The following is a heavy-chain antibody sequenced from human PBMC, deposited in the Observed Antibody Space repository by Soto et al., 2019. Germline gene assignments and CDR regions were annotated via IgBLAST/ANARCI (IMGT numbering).Heavy chain of an antibody. CDR3: ARDARELLSNYWYFDL. Sequence: QVQLVQSGAEVKKPGSSVKVSCKASGGTFSSYAISWVRQAPGQRLEWMGGIIPIFGTANYAQKFQGRVTITADESTSTAYMELSSLRSEDTAVYYCARDARELLSNYWYFDLWGRGTLVTVSS. CDR1: GGTFSSYA. CDR2: IIPIFGTA. V-gene: IGHV1-69*01. J-gene: IGHJ2*01. D-gene: IGHD1-26*01.